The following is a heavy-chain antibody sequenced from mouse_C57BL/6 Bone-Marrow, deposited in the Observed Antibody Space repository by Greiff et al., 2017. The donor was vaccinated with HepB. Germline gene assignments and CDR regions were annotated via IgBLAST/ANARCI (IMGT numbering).Heavy chain of an antibody. Sequence: EVKVVESGGGLVQPGGSLKLSCAASGFTFSDYGMAWVRQAPRQGLEWVAFISNLAYSIYYADTVTGRFTISGENAKNTLYLERSSLRSEDTAMYYCARLGAMDYWGQGTSVTVSS. CDR2: ISNLAYSI. CDR1: GFTFSDYG. D-gene: IGHD3-3*01. V-gene: IGHV5-15*01. J-gene: IGHJ4*01. CDR3: ARLGAMDY.